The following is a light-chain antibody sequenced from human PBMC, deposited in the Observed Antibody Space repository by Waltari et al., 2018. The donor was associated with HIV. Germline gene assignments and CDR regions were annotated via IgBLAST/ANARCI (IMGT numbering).Light chain of an antibody. J-gene: IGLJ1*01. V-gene: IGLV2-14*03. CDR1: SSDVGTYKH. CDR3: SSYTSSSTLV. Sequence: QYALPQPASVSGSPGQSITISCTGTSSDVGTYKHVSWYRQHPGKAPKLVIYDVSNRPSGVSSRFSGSRSGNTASLTISGLQPEDESDYYCSSYTSSSTLVFGTGTKVTVL. CDR2: DVS.